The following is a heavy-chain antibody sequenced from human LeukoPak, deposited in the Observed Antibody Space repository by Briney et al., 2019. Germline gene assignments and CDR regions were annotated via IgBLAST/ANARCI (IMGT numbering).Heavy chain of an antibody. V-gene: IGHV3-30*01. D-gene: IGHD3-3*01. J-gene: IGHJ4*02. CDR1: GFTFSSYA. CDR2: ISYDGSNK. CDR3: ARAYYDFWSGYTYYFDY. Sequence: PGRSLRLSCAASGFTFSSYAMRWVRQAPGKGLEWVAVISYDGSNKYYADSVKGRFTISRDNSKNTLYLQMNSLRAEDTAVYYCARAYYDFWSGYTYYFDYWGQGTLVTVSS.